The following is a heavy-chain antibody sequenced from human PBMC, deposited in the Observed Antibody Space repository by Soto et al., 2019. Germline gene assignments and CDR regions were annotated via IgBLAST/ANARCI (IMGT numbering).Heavy chain of an antibody. V-gene: IGHV3-23*01. Sequence: EVQLLESGGGLVQPGGSLRLSCAASGFTFSSYAMSWVRQAPGKGLEWVSAISGSGGSTYYADSVKGRFTISRDNSQNTLYLQMNSLRAEDTAVYYCAKVALSYGDYVGAYYYGMDVWGQGTTVTVSS. J-gene: IGHJ6*02. CDR3: AKVALSYGDYVGAYYYGMDV. D-gene: IGHD4-17*01. CDR1: GFTFSSYA. CDR2: ISGSGGST.